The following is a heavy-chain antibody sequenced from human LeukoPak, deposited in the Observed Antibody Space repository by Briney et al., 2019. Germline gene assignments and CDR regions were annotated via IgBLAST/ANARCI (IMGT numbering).Heavy chain of an antibody. V-gene: IGHV4-39*07. CDR3: ARDQPYGSGSSGLDY. Sequence: SETLSLTCTVSGDSISSSSYYWGWIRQPPGQGLEWIGHIFYPESTYYNPSLKSRVTISVDTSNNQFSLKLSSVTAADTAVYYCARDQPYGSGSSGLDYWGQGTLVTVSS. CDR2: IFYPEST. CDR1: GDSISSSSYY. J-gene: IGHJ4*02. D-gene: IGHD3-10*01.